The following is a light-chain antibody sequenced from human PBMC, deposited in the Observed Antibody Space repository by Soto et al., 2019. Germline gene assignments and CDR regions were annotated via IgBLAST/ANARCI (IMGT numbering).Light chain of an antibody. CDR1: QSVNSKY. V-gene: IGKV3-20*01. J-gene: IGKJ2*01. CDR2: GVF. CDR3: QHYDGSPRT. Sequence: ETVLTQSPGNVSLSPGERATLSCRTRQSVNSKYLAWYQQKPGQAPRLLIYGVFNRATGIPDRFSGSGSGTDFTLTISGLEPEDSAFYYCQHYDGSPRTFGQGTKLEIK.